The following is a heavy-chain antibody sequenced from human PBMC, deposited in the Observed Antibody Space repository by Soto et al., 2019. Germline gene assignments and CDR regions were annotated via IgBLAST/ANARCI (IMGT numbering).Heavy chain of an antibody. CDR2: IYTGGST. Sequence: EVQLVESGGGLVQPGWSLRLSCAASGFTVSSTYMNWVRQAPGKGLEWVSVIYTGGSTYYADSVKGRFTISRDNSKNTVYLQMNSLRAEDTAMYYCARDSHLGYWGQGTLVTVSS. D-gene: IGHD3-16*01. J-gene: IGHJ4*02. V-gene: IGHV3-66*01. CDR3: ARDSHLGY. CDR1: GFTVSSTY.